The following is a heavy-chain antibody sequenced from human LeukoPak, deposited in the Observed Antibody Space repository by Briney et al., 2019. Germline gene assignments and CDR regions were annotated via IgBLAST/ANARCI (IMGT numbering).Heavy chain of an antibody. Sequence: PSETLSLTCTVSGGSISSYYWSWIRQPPGKGLEWIGYIYYSGSTSYNPSLKGRVTISVDTSKNQFSLKLSSVTAADTAVYYCARDKWGAFVTWGQGTLVTVSS. D-gene: IGHD7-27*01. CDR3: ARDKWGAFVT. CDR1: GGSISSYY. V-gene: IGHV4-59*01. J-gene: IGHJ5*02. CDR2: IYYSGST.